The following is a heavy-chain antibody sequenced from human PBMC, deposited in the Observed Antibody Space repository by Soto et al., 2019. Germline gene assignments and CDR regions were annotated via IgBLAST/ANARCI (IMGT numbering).Heavy chain of an antibody. CDR2: ISSSGSTI. CDR3: ARDDGGYDAFDI. V-gene: IGHV3-48*04. Sequence: VQLLESGGGLVQPGGSLRLSCAASGFTFSNYAMSWVRQAPGKGLEWVSYISSSGSTIYYADSVKGRFTISRDNAKNSLYLQMNSLRAEDTAVYYCARDDGGYDAFDIWGQGTMVTVSS. CDR1: GFTFSNYA. J-gene: IGHJ3*02. D-gene: IGHD4-17*01.